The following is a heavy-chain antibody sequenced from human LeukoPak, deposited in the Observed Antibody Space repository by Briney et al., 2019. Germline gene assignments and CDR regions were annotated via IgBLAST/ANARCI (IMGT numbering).Heavy chain of an antibody. V-gene: IGHV6-1*01. Sequence: SRTLSLTCAISGDSVSSNSAARNWIRQSPSRGLEWLGRTYYRSKWYNDYAVSVKSRITINPDTSKNQFSLQLNSVTPEDTAVYYCARGGPVRGQRPHFDYWGQGTLVTVSS. D-gene: IGHD1-1*01. CDR1: GDSVSSNSAA. CDR3: ARGGPVRGQRPHFDY. J-gene: IGHJ4*02. CDR2: TYYRSKWYN.